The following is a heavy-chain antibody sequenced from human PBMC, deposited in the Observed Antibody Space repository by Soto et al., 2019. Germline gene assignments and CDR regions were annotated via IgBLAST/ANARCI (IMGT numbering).Heavy chain of an antibody. Sequence: GGSLRLSCAASGFTFSSYSMNWVRQAPGKGLEWVSYISSSSSTIYYADSVKGRFTISRDNAKNSLYLQMNSLRAEDTAVYYCAHRLQTKRAFDIWGQGTMVTVSS. D-gene: IGHD4-4*01. J-gene: IGHJ3*02. CDR2: ISSSSSTI. CDR3: AHRLQTKRAFDI. CDR1: GFTFSSYS. V-gene: IGHV3-48*01.